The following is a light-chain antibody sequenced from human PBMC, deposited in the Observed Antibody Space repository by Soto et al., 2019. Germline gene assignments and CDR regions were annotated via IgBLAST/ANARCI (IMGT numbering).Light chain of an antibody. CDR2: QVT. V-gene: IGLV2-8*01. CDR1: SSDVGAYDF. Sequence: QSVLTQPPSASGSPGQSVTISCTGTSSDVGAYDFVSWFQQHPGKAPKLIIYQVTKRPSGVPYRFSGSKSGNTASLTVSGLQAGDEADYYCSSYVVSYNWVFGGGTQLTVL. J-gene: IGLJ3*02. CDR3: SSYVVSYNWV.